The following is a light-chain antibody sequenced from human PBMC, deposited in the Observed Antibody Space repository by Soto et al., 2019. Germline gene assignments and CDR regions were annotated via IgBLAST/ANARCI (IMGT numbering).Light chain of an antibody. J-gene: IGKJ1*01. Sequence: DIQMTQSPSSLSASVGDRVTITCRASQSISSYLNWYQQKPGKAPKLLIYAASSLQSGVPSRFSGSGSGTDFKLTISSLQPEDFATYYCQQSYSTPWTCGQGTKVEIK. CDR1: QSISSY. V-gene: IGKV1-39*01. CDR2: AAS. CDR3: QQSYSTPWT.